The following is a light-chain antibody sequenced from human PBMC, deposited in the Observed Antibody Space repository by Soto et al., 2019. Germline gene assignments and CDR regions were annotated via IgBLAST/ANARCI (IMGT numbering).Light chain of an antibody. CDR3: QQYHDFWT. J-gene: IGKJ1*01. V-gene: IGKV1-5*01. CDR2: DAS. Sequence: DLQMTQSPSPLSASLGDRVTLTSRASEKINKWLAWYQQKPGKAPRLLISDASSLESGVPSRFSGSGYGTESTLTISSLKPEDFATYYCQQYHDFWTFGQGTKVDI. CDR1: EKINKW.